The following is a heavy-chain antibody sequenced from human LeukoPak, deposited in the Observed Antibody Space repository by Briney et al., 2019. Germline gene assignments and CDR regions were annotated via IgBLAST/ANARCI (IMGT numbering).Heavy chain of an antibody. Sequence: PSQTLSLTCTVSVGSISSGGYYWSWIRQHPGKGLEWIGYIYYSGSTYYNPSLKSPVTISVDTSKNQFSLKLSSVTAADTAVYYCARGGGIVATITFDYWGQGTLVTVSS. CDR2: IYYSGST. CDR1: VGSISSGGYY. D-gene: IGHD5-12*01. J-gene: IGHJ4*02. V-gene: IGHV4-31*01. CDR3: ARGGGIVATITFDY.